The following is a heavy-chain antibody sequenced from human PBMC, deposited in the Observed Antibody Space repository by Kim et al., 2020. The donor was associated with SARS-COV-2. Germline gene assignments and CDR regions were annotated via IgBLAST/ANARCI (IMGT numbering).Heavy chain of an antibody. CDR1: GFTFSSYG. D-gene: IGHD4-17*01. Sequence: GGSLRLSFAASGFTFSSYGMHWVRQAPGKGLEWVAVIWYDGSNKYYADSVKGRFTISRDNSKNTLYLQMNSLRAEDTAVYYCARDSYGDYDTMYYYGMDVWGQGTTVTVSS. V-gene: IGHV3-33*01. CDR2: IWYDGSNK. CDR3: ARDSYGDYDTMYYYGMDV. J-gene: IGHJ6*02.